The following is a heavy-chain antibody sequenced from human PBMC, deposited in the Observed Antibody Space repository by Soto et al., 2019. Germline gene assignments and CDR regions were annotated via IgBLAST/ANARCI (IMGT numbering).Heavy chain of an antibody. CDR1: GFTFSGYS. D-gene: IGHD3-9*01. Sequence: PGGSLRLSCAASGFTFSGYSVHWVRQAPGKGLECVSYISSVSKTIYYAESVKGRFTVSRDNARNSQYLQMNSLRDEDTAVYYCAREDILGVRSLDHRGQGTLVTVCS. CDR2: ISSVSKTI. CDR3: AREDILGVRSLDH. J-gene: IGHJ4*01. V-gene: IGHV3-48*02.